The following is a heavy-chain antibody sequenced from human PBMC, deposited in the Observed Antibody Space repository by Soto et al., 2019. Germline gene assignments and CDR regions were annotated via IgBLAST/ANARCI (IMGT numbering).Heavy chain of an antibody. CDR3: ARGRLGYCSGGSCYNRAWFDP. D-gene: IGHD2-15*01. Sequence: QVQLVQSGAEVKKPGSSVKVSCKASGGTFSSYAISWVRQAPGQGLEWMGGIIPIFGTANYAQKFQGRVTITADESTSTAYMELSSLRSEDMAVYYCARGRLGYCSGGSCYNRAWFDPWGQGTLVTVSS. CDR1: GGTFSSYA. CDR2: IIPIFGTA. J-gene: IGHJ5*02. V-gene: IGHV1-69*01.